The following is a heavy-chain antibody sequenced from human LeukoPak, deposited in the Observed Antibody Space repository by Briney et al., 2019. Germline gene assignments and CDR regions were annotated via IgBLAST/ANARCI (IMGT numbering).Heavy chain of an antibody. J-gene: IGHJ4*02. CDR2: IYHSGST. D-gene: IGHD4-11*01. CDR3: ARVNDYSNYVDY. V-gene: IGHV4-30-2*01. Sequence: SETLSLTCTVSGGSINSGGYYWSWLPQPPGKGLEGIGYIYHSGSTYYNPPLKGRVTISVDRSKSQFSLTLTSVTSADTAVYSCARVNDYSNYVDYRGEGTLVTVSS. CDR1: GGSINSGGYY.